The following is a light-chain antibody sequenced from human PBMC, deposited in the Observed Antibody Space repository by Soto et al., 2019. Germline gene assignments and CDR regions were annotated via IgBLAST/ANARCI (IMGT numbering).Light chain of an antibody. Sequence: DIQLTQSPSSLSASVGDRVTITCRASESIATWLAWYQQKPGKAPKLLIYDASNYESGVPSRFSGGGAGTQFTLTVSSLQPDDFATYYCQHYNNFYPTFGQGTKVEI. J-gene: IGKJ1*01. CDR3: QHYNNFYPT. V-gene: IGKV1-5*01. CDR2: DAS. CDR1: ESIATW.